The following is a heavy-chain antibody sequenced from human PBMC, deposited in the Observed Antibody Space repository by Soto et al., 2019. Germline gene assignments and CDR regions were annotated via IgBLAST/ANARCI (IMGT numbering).Heavy chain of an antibody. CDR1: GFTFSSYS. Sequence: EVQLLESGGGLVQPGGSLRLSCAASGFTFSSYSMNWVRQAPGKGLEWVSSISSSSSYIYYADSVKGRFTISRDNAKNSLYLQMNSLRAEDTAVYYCARDRVVGAPFDYWGQGTLVTVSS. CDR3: ARDRVVGAPFDY. D-gene: IGHD1-26*01. CDR2: ISSSSSYI. V-gene: IGHV3-21*01. J-gene: IGHJ4*02.